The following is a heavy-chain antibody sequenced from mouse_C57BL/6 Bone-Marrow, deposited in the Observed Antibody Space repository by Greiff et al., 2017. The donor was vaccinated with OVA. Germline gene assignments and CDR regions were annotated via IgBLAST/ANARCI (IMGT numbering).Heavy chain of an antibody. CDR3: ARDGYYGSSLYAMDY. V-gene: IGHV5-4*01. D-gene: IGHD1-1*01. Sequence: EVKLVESGGGLVKPGGSLKLSCAASGFTFSSYAMSWVRQTPEKRLEWVATISDGGSYTYYPDNVKGRFTIARDNAKNNLYLQMSHLQSEDTAMYYCARDGYYGSSLYAMDYWGQGTSVTVSS. CDR2: ISDGGSYT. J-gene: IGHJ4*01. CDR1: GFTFSSYA.